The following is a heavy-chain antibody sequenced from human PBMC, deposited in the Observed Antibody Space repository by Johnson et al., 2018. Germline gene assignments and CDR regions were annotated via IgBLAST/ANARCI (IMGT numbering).Heavy chain of an antibody. D-gene: IGHD3-10*01. J-gene: IGHJ2*01. V-gene: IGHV3-13*01. CDR1: GFTFSIYD. Sequence: VQLVESGGGLVQPGGSLRLSCVASGFTFSIYDMHWVRQATGKGLEWVSTIGTGDETFYSGSVEGRFTISRENAENSLYLQMKSLKVGDTAVYYCARAGAPSWSFDLWGRGTLVTVSS. CDR3: ARAGAPSWSFDL. CDR2: IGTGDET.